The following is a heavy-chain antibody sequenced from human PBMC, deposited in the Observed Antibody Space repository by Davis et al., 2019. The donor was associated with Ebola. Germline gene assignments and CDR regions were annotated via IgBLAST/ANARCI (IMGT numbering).Heavy chain of an antibody. V-gene: IGHV3-73*01. CDR1: GFTFSQSG. J-gene: IGHJ6*02. Sequence: GESLKISCAASGFTFSQSGMHWVRQASGKGLEWVGRIRSKANSFATAYAASVKGRFTISRDDSKNTAYLQMNSLKTEDTAVYYCAAVRYYYYYGMDVWGQGTTVTVSS. D-gene: IGHD6-19*01. CDR3: AAVRYYYYYGMDV. CDR2: IRSKANSFAT.